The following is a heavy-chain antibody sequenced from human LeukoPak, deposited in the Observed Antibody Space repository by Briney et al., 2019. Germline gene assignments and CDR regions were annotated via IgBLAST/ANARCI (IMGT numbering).Heavy chain of an antibody. Sequence: PSQTLSLTCTVSGGSISSGSYYWGWIRQPPGKGLEWIGSIYYSGSTYYNPSLKSRVTISVDTSKNQFSLKLSSVTAADTAVYYCARGSGGSYSTPHYYFDYWGQGTLVTVSS. D-gene: IGHD1-26*01. CDR2: IYYSGST. V-gene: IGHV4-39*07. CDR1: GGSISSGSYY. J-gene: IGHJ4*02. CDR3: ARGSGGSYSTPHYYFDY.